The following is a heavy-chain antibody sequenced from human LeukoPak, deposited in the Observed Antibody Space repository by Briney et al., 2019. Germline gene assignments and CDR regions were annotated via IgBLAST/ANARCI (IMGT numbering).Heavy chain of an antibody. J-gene: IGHJ3*02. CDR2: INAYGSST. CDR1: GYTFTDYH. Sequence: SCKAFGYTFTDYHMHWVRQAPGKGLVWVSRINAYGSSTNYADSVKGRFTISRDNAKNTVYLQMNSLSAEDTAMYYCTFSSYGDHVGVDAFDMWGQGTMVTVSS. CDR3: TFSSYGDHVGVDAFDM. D-gene: IGHD4-17*01. V-gene: IGHV3-74*01.